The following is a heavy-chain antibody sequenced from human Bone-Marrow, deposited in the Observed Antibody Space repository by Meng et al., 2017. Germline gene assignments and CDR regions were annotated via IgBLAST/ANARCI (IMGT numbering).Heavy chain of an antibody. V-gene: IGHV3-21*04. Sequence: GESLKISCAASGFTFSSYSMNWVRQAPGKGLEWVSSISSSSSYIYYADSVKGRFTISRDNAKNSLYLQMNSLRAEDTAVYYCARDRPWDYGDNDAFDIWGQGTMVTVSS. D-gene: IGHD4-17*01. CDR3: ARDRPWDYGDNDAFDI. J-gene: IGHJ3*02. CDR1: GFTFSSYS. CDR2: ISSSSSYI.